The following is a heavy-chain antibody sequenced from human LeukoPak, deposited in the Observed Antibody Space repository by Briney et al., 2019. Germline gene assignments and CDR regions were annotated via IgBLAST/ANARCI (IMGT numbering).Heavy chain of an antibody. Sequence: GGSLRLSCEASGFTFNNAWMNWVRQAPGKGQEWVGRIKSKNVGGTTDYAAPVKGRFTISRDDSKNTVYLQMNSLKIEDTAVYYCTSHAAFDPWGQGTLVTVSS. CDR1: GFTFNNAW. CDR3: TSHAAFDP. J-gene: IGHJ5*02. V-gene: IGHV3-15*01. CDR2: IKSKNVGGTT.